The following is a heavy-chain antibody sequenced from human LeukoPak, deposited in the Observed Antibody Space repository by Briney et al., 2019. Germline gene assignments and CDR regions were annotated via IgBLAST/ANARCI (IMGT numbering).Heavy chain of an antibody. CDR2: VYDSWNN. V-gene: IGHV4-30-4*01. D-gene: IGHD3-10*02. J-gene: IGHJ4*02. Sequence: SQTLSLTCTVSGDPINSGNSHWTWIRQPPGKGLEWLGSVYDSWNNYYNPSLESRITMSVDTSKNQYSLELSSVIAADTAVYYCASYFVGNGGRGYWGQGALVTVSS. CDR3: ASYFVGNGGRGY. CDR1: GDPINSGNSH.